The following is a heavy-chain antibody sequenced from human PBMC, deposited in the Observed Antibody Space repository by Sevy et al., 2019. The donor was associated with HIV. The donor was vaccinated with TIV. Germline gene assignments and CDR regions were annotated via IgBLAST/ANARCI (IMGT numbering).Heavy chain of an antibody. Sequence: GGSLRLSCAASGFTFRNYAIHWVRQAPGKGLEWVAVISHDGNHKYSADSVKGRFTISRDNSKNTLYLQMNGLRAEDTDMYHYASDPTIYDSGWYYFDYWGQGTLVTVSS. CDR2: ISHDGNHK. CDR3: ASDPTIYDSGWYYFDY. J-gene: IGHJ4*02. V-gene: IGHV3-30*04. D-gene: IGHD6-19*01. CDR1: GFTFRNYA.